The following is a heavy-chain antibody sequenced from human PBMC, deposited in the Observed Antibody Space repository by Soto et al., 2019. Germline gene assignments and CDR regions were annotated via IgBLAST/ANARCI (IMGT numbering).Heavy chain of an antibody. Sequence: QVQLVQSGAEVKKPGSSVKVSCKASGGTFSSYAISWVRQAPGQGLEWMGGVIPISGTTNYAQKFQGRVTITADEYTNTAYMELSSLRSEDTAVYYCARSQGSSTSLEIYYYYCYGMDVWGQGTTVTVSS. D-gene: IGHD2-2*01. J-gene: IGHJ6*02. CDR3: ARSQGSSTSLEIYYYYCYGMDV. V-gene: IGHV1-69*01. CDR1: GGTFSSYA. CDR2: VIPISGTT.